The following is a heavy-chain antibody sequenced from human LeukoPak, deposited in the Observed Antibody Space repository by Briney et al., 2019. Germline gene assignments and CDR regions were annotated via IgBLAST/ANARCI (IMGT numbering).Heavy chain of an antibody. D-gene: IGHD5-18*01. J-gene: IGHJ4*02. Sequence: ASVKVSCKASGYTFTGYYMHWLRQPPEQGLEWMGWINPNSGGTNYAQKFQGWVTMTRDTSISTAYMELSRLRSDDTAVYYCAREGVDTAMDYWGQGTLVTVSS. CDR3: AREGVDTAMDY. V-gene: IGHV1-2*04. CDR2: INPNSGGT. CDR1: GYTFTGYY.